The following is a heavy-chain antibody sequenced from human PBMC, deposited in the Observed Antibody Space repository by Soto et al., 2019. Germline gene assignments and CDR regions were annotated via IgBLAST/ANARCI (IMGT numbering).Heavy chain of an antibody. J-gene: IGHJ4*02. CDR3: ARFSGSVRGSNGVAMKNFDY. D-gene: IGHD3-3*01. Sequence: QVQLQESGPGLVKPSQTLSLTCTVSGGSISSGGYYWSWIRQHPGKGLEWIGYIYYSGSTYYNPSLKSRVTISVDTSKNQFSLKLSSVTAADTAVYYCARFSGSVRGSNGVAMKNFDYWGQGTLVTVSS. CDR1: GGSISSGGYY. V-gene: IGHV4-31*03. CDR2: IYYSGST.